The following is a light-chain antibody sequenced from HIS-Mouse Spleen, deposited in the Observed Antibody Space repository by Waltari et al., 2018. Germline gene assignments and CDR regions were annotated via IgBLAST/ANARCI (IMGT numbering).Light chain of an antibody. V-gene: IGLV2-23*01. CDR2: EGS. CDR3: CSYAGSSTVV. J-gene: IGLJ2*01. Sequence: HSALTQPASVSGSPGQSITISCTGTSSDVGSYNLVSWYQQHPGKAPKLMIYEGSKRASGVSNRFAGSKSGDTASLTIAGLQAEDEADYYCCSYAGSSTVVFGGGTKLTVL. CDR1: SSDVGSYNL.